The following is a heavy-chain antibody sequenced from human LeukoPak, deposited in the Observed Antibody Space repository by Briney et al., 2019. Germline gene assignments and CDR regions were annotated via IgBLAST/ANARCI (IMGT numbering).Heavy chain of an antibody. D-gene: IGHD4/OR15-4a*01. CDR3: ARSAGTLVPYWYFDL. V-gene: IGHV4-59*01. Sequence: SETLSLTCTVSGGSISSYYWSWIRQPPGKGLEWIGYIYYSGSTNYNPSLKSRVTISVDTSKNQFSLKLSSVTAADTAVYYCARSAGTLVPYWYFDLWGRGTLVTVS. J-gene: IGHJ2*01. CDR2: IYYSGST. CDR1: GGSISSYY.